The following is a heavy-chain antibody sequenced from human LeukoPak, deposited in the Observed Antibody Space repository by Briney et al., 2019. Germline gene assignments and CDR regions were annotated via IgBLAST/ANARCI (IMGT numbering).Heavy chain of an antibody. Sequence: ASVKVSCKASGYTFTSYGISWVRQAPGQGLEWMGWISAYNGNTNYAQKLQGRVTMTTDTSTSTAYMELRSLRSDDTAVYYCARCPDEVDFWSGYYLSFDYWGRGTLVTVSS. V-gene: IGHV1-18*01. CDR3: ARCPDEVDFWSGYYLSFDY. CDR2: ISAYNGNT. D-gene: IGHD3-3*01. CDR1: GYTFTSYG. J-gene: IGHJ4*02.